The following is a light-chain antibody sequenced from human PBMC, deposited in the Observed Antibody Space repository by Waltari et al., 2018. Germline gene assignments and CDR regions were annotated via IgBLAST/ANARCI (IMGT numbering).Light chain of an antibody. Sequence: DIQMTQSPSTLSASVGDRVTIICRASQSISNWLAWYQQKPGNAPKLLIHKATTLESGVPSRFSGSGSGTEFTLTISSLQPDDFATYYCQQYNSYSTFGQGTKLEMK. J-gene: IGKJ2*01. CDR2: KAT. CDR3: QQYNSYST. V-gene: IGKV1-5*03. CDR1: QSISNW.